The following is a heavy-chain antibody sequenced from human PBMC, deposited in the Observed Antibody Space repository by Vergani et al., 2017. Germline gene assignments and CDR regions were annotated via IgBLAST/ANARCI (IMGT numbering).Heavy chain of an antibody. J-gene: IGHJ6*02. CDR3: ARVCRDGSCYWEYYYGMDV. CDR2: IIPIFGTA. Sequence: QVQLVQSGAEVKKPGSSVKVSCKASGGTFSSYAISWVRQAPGQGLEWMGGIIPIFGTANYAQKFQGRVTITADESTSTAYMELSSLRSEDTAVYYCARVCRDGSCYWEYYYGMDVWGQGTTVTVSS. CDR1: GGTFSSYA. V-gene: IGHV1-69*12. D-gene: IGHD2-15*01.